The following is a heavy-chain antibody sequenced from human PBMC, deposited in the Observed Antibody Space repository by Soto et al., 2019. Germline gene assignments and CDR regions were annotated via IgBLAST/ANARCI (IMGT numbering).Heavy chain of an antibody. V-gene: IGHV5-51*01. D-gene: IGHD3-22*01. CDR2: IYPGDSDA. J-gene: IGHJ6*02. CDR1: GYSFTSYW. Sequence: LGESLKISCRGSGYSFTSYWIGWVRQMPGKGLEWMGIIYPGDSDARYSPSFQGHVTISADKSISTAYLQWGSLKASDTAMYCCARQGMIAPPKYGMAVWGQGTTVTASS. CDR3: ARQGMIAPPKYGMAV.